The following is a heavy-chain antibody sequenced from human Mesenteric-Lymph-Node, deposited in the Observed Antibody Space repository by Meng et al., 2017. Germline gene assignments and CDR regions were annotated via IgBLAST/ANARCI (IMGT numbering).Heavy chain of an antibody. D-gene: IGHD3-22*01. CDR1: GYTFTSYG. Sequence: ASVKVSCKASGYTFTSYGISWVRQAPGQGLEWMGWISAYNGNTNYAQKLQGRVTMTTDTSTSTAYMELSSLRSEDTAVYYCARDRAGYYDSSGYQIWGQGTLVTVSS. CDR3: ARDRAGYYDSSGYQI. V-gene: IGHV1-18*01. CDR2: ISAYNGNT. J-gene: IGHJ4*02.